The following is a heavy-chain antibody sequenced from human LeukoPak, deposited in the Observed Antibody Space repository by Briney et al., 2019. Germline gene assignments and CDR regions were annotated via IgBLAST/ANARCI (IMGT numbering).Heavy chain of an antibody. CDR1: GGSISSYY. J-gene: IGHJ5*02. D-gene: IGHD2-21*02. CDR3: ARDRSWSCFSA. V-gene: IGHV4-59*01. CDR2: IYYSGST. Sequence: SETLSLTCTVSGGSISSYYWSWVRQPPGKGLEWIGYIYYSGSTSYNPSLKSRVTISVDTSKNQFSLKLSSVTAADTAVYYCARDRSWSCFSAWGQGTLVTVSS.